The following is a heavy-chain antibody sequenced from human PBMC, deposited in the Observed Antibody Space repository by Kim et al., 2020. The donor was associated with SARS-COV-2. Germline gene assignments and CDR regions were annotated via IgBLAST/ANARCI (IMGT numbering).Heavy chain of an antibody. J-gene: IGHJ6*02. CDR3: ARYNSRNYGMDV. CDR2: IKQHGNEK. Sequence: GGSLRLSCAVSGFTFSNYWMSWVRQAPGKGLEWVANIKQHGNEKHYVGSVKGRFTISGDNAKKSLYLQMNSLRAEDTAVYYCARYNSRNYGMDVWGQGTTVTVSS. D-gene: IGHD6-13*01. V-gene: IGHV3-7*03. CDR1: GFTFSNYW.